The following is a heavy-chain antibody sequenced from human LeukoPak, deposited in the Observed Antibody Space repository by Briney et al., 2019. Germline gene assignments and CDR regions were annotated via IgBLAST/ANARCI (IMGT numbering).Heavy chain of an antibody. CDR3: ARHVLYSSSWYFFDH. CDR1: GYSISSGYY. D-gene: IGHD6-13*01. CDR2: IYHSGST. J-gene: IGHJ4*02. V-gene: IGHV4-38-2*02. Sequence: SETLSLICTVSGYSISSGYYWGWIRQPPGKGLEWIGSIYHSGSTYYNPSLESRLTMSVATSKNQFSLKLTSVTAADTAVYYCARHVLYSSSWYFFDHWGQGTLVTVSS.